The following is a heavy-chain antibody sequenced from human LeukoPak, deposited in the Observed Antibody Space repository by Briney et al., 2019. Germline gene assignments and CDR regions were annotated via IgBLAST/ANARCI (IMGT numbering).Heavy chain of an antibody. CDR3: ARDGRDGYNPFDY. Sequence: SETLSLTCTVSGGSISSYYWSWIRQPPGKGLEWIGSIYYSGSTYYNPSLKSRVTISVDTSKNQFSLKLSSVTAADTAVYYCARDGRDGYNPFDYWGQGTLVTVSS. CDR2: IYYSGST. J-gene: IGHJ4*02. V-gene: IGHV4-59*12. D-gene: IGHD5-24*01. CDR1: GGSISSYY.